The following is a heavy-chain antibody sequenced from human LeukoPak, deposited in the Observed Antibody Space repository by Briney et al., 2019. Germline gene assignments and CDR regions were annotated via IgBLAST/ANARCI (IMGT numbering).Heavy chain of an antibody. J-gene: IGHJ4*02. V-gene: IGHV3-48*03. CDR3: ASEGYDYGDY. CDR1: GFTFSSYE. Sequence: GGSLRLSCAASGFTFSSYEMNWVRQAPGKGLEWVSYISSSGSTIYYADSVKGRFTISRDNAKNSLYLQMNSLRAEDTAVYYCASEGYDYGDYWGQGTLVTVSP. CDR2: ISSSGSTI. D-gene: IGHD2-15*01.